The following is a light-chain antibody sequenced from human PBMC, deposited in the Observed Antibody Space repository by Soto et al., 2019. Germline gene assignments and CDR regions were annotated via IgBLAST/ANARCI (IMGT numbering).Light chain of an antibody. J-gene: IGKJ4*01. Sequence: EIVLTQSQATLSVSPGEGASLXCRASQSVSSNLAWYQQKPGQAPRLLIYGASTRATGIPARFSGSGSGTEFTLTISSLQSEDFAVYYCQQYSSSPLTFGGGTKVDIK. CDR1: QSVSSN. CDR3: QQYSSSPLT. CDR2: GAS. V-gene: IGKV3-15*01.